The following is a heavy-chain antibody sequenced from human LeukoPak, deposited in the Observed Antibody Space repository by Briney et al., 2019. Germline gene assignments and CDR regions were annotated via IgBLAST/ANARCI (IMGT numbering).Heavy chain of an antibody. V-gene: IGHV1-69*13. CDR3: ARDGAGYGYYYYGMDV. J-gene: IGHJ6*02. D-gene: IGHD5-18*01. CDR1: GGTLSSYA. CDR2: IIPIFGTA. Sequence: SVKVSCKASGGTLSSYAISWVRQAPGQGLEWMGGIIPIFGTANYAQKFQGRVTITADESTSTAYMELSSLRSEDTAVYYCARDGAGYGYYYYGMDVWGQGTTVTVSS.